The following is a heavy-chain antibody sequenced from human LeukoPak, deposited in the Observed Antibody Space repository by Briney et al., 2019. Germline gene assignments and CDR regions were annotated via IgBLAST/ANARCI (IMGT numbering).Heavy chain of an antibody. Sequence: GGSLRLSCAASGFTFSNAWMSWVRQAPGKGLEWVGRIKSKTDGGTTDYAAPVKGRFTISSDDSKNTLYLQMNSLKTEDTAVYYCTTPYDFWSGYYSPDYWGQGTLVTVSS. CDR3: TTPYDFWSGYYSPDY. J-gene: IGHJ4*02. CDR1: GFTFSNAW. D-gene: IGHD3-3*01. V-gene: IGHV3-15*01. CDR2: IKSKTDGGTT.